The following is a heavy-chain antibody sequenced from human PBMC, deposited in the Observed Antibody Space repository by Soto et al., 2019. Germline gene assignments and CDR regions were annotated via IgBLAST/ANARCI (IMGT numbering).Heavy chain of an antibody. J-gene: IGHJ4*02. V-gene: IGHV4-30-2*01. Sequence: QLQLQESGSGLVKPSQTLSLTCAVSGGSISSGGYYWSWIRQPPGKGLECIGYIYHSGSTYYNPSLKRRVTISVDRSKNQCSLKLSSVTAADTAWYYCAAGGGLLRYYWGQGKLVTVSS. CDR3: AAGGGLLRYY. CDR1: GGSISSGGYY. CDR2: IYHSGST. D-gene: IGHD1-26*01.